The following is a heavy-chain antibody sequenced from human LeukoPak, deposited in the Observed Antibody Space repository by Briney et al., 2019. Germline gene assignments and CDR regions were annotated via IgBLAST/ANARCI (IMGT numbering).Heavy chain of an antibody. Sequence: GASVKVSCKASGYTFTSYAMNWVRQAPGQGLEWMGWINTNTGSPTYAQGFTGRFVFSLDTSVSTAYLQISSLKAEDTAVYYCATLLVVSSRDAFDIWGQGTMVTVSS. J-gene: IGHJ3*02. D-gene: IGHD3-22*01. CDR3: ATLLVVSSRDAFDI. CDR2: INTNTGSP. CDR1: GYTFTSYA. V-gene: IGHV7-4-1*02.